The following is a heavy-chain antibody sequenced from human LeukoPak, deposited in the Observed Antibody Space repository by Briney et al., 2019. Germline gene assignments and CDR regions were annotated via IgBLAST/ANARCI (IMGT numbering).Heavy chain of an antibody. J-gene: IGHJ4*02. CDR1: GFTFSSYA. D-gene: IGHD3-22*01. Sequence: GGSLRLSCAASGFTFSSYAMSWVRQAPGKGLEWVSAISGSGGSTYYADSVKGRFTISRDNSKNTLYLQMNSLRAEDTAVYYCAGYYDSSGYYRDYWGQGTLVTVSS. V-gene: IGHV3-23*01. CDR2: ISGSGGST. CDR3: AGYYDSSGYYRDY.